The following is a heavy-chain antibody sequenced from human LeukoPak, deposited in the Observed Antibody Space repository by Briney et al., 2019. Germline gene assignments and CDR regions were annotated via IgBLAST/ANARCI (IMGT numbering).Heavy chain of an antibody. CDR2: ISGSGGST. D-gene: IGHD3-10*01. J-gene: IGHJ4*02. Sequence: GGSLRLSCAASGFTFSTYAMSWVRQAPGKGLEWVSAISGSGGSTYYADSVKGRFTISRDNSKNTLYLQMNSLRAEDTAVYYCAKVSRGAGLSDYWGQGTLVTVSS. V-gene: IGHV3-23*01. CDR1: GFTFSTYA. CDR3: AKVSRGAGLSDY.